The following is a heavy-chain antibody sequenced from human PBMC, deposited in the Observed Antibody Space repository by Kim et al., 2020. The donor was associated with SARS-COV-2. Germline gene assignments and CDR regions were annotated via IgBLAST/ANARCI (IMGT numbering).Heavy chain of an antibody. J-gene: IGHJ6*02. Sequence: SVEGRFTISRDNAKHSLCLQMTSLRAEDTAVYYCARDKQLEVPYYYGMDVWGQGTTVTVSS. D-gene: IGHD6-6*01. CDR3: ARDKQLEVPYYYGMDV. V-gene: IGHV3-21*01.